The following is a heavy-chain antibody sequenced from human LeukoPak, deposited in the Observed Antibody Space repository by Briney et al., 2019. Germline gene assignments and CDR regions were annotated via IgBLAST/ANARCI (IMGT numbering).Heavy chain of an antibody. J-gene: IGHJ5*02. CDR2: ISHSGTT. V-gene: IGHV4-59*11. D-gene: IGHD6-19*01. CDR1: GASINSHY. CDR3: GREGVIGVAGTSFDP. Sequence: SETLSLTCSVSGASINSHYWSWIRQPPGKGLEWIGYISHSGTTNYNPSLKSRFTISVDTSKNQFYLKVKSVTAADTAVYYCGREGVIGVAGTSFDPWGQGTLVTVSS.